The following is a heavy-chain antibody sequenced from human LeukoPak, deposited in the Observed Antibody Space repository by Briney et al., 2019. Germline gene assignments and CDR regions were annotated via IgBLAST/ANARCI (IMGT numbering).Heavy chain of an antibody. CDR2: VFSSGSA. D-gene: IGHD3-10*01. J-gene: IGHJ6*03. V-gene: IGHV4-61*02. Sequence: PSETLSLTCTVSGGSISSGSHYWTWIRQPAGKGLEWIGRVFSSGSANYNPSLRNRLSISVDTSKNQFYLKLTSVTAADTAVYFCARLGRFGQLLPYYFYMDVWGKGTTVTVSS. CDR1: GGSISSGSHY. CDR3: ARLGRFGQLLPYYFYMDV.